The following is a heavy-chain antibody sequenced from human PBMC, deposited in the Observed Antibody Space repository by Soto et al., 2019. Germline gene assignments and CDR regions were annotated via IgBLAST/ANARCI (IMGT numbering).Heavy chain of an antibody. CDR2: FYSSGSI. CDR3: ARMYSSGSGWFHP. V-gene: IGHV4-31*03. J-gene: IGHJ5*02. Sequence: LQESGPGLVKPSQTLSLTCFVSGYSISAGGYYWSWIRHHPGKGLEWIGSFYSSGSIIYNPSLRSRVSISGDTSSNQFSMSLTSVTAAYTARYYCARMYSSGSGWFHPWGQGTLVTVSS. CDR1: GYSISAGGYY. D-gene: IGHD6-19*01.